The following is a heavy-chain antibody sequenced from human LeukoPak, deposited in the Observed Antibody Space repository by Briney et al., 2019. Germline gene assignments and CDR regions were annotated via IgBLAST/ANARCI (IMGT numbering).Heavy chain of an antibody. D-gene: IGHD3-10*01. CDR3: ARDLYGSNHFPPESP. CDR1: GGSVMRDNYY. CDR2: VYYSGST. V-gene: IGHV4-61*01. Sequence: SETLSLTCTVSGGSVMRDNYYWTWIRQAPGKGLEWIGYVYYSGSTNYNPSLKSRVTISLDTSKNQFSLKLRSVTAADTAVYYCARDLYGSNHFPPESPWGQGTLVTVSS. J-gene: IGHJ5*02.